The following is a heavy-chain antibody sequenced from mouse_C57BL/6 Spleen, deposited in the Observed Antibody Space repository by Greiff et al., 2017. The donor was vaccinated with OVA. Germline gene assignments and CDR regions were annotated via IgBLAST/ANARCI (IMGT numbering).Heavy chain of an antibody. D-gene: IGHD1-1*01. CDR2: INPNNGGT. J-gene: IGHJ3*01. V-gene: IGHV1-22*01. CDR3: ARGNYGSSYGWFAY. Sequence: VQLQQSGPELVKPGASVKMSCKASGYTFTDYNMHWVKQSHGKSLEWIGYINPNNGGTSYNQKFKGKATLTVNKSSSTAYMELRSLTSEDSAVYYCARGNYGSSYGWFAYWGQGTLVTVSA. CDR1: GYTFTDYN.